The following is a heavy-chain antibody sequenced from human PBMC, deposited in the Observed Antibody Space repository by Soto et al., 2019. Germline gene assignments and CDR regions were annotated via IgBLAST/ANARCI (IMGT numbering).Heavy chain of an antibody. D-gene: IGHD2-2*01. CDR1: GYTFTSYG. V-gene: IGHV1-18*01. CDR3: ARDIVLVPAATFDY. Sequence: QVQLVQSGAEVKKPGASVKVSCKASGYTFTSYGISWVRQAPGQGLEWMGWISAYNGNTNYAQKLQGRVTXXTXTXXSTADMELRSLRSDDTAVYYCARDIVLVPAATFDYWGQGTLVTVSS. CDR2: ISAYNGNT. J-gene: IGHJ4*02.